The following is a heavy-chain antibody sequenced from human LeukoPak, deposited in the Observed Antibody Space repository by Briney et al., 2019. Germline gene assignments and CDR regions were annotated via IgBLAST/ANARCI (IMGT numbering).Heavy chain of an antibody. J-gene: IGHJ4*02. V-gene: IGHV5-51*01. CDR3: ARLNTYVPDY. Sequence: GESLKISCKSSGYGFTTYWIGWVRQMPGKGLEWVGIIFPGDSDTIYSPSFQGQVTISADYSINTAYLHWSSLRASDTAIYYCARLNTYVPDYWGQGTLVTVSS. D-gene: IGHD3-16*01. CDR2: IFPGDSDT. CDR1: GYGFTTYW.